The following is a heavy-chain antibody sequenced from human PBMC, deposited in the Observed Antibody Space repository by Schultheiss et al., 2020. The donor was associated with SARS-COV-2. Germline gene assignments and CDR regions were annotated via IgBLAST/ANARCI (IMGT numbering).Heavy chain of an antibody. CDR2: IYYSGST. V-gene: IGHV4-59*01. J-gene: IGHJ6*03. CDR3: ARDSHNYYDSSGYPNYYMDV. D-gene: IGHD3-22*01. Sequence: SQTLSLTCTVSGGSISSYYWSWIRQPPGKGLEWIGYIYYSGSTNYNPSLKSRVTISVDTSKNQFSLKLSSVTAADTAVYYCARDSHNYYDSSGYPNYYMDVWGKGTTVTVSS. CDR1: GGSISSYY.